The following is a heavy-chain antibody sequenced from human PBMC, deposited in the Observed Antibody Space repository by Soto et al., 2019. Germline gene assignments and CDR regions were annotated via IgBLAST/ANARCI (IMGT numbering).Heavy chain of an antibody. D-gene: IGHD3-16*02. V-gene: IGHV3-23*01. Sequence: GGSLRLSCAASGFTFSSYAMSWVRQAPGKGLEWVSAISGSGGSTYYADSVKGRFTISRDNSKNTLYLQMNSLRAEDTAVYYCAKDNRSMITVGGVIVPYFQHWGQGTLVTVSS. J-gene: IGHJ1*01. CDR3: AKDNRSMITVGGVIVPYFQH. CDR2: ISGSGGST. CDR1: GFTFSSYA.